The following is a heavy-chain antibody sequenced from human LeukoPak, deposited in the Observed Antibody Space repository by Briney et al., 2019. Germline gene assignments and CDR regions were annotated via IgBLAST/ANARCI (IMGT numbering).Heavy chain of an antibody. CDR1: GVSFSGYY. CDR2: INHSGST. V-gene: IGHV4-34*01. J-gene: IGHJ4*02. D-gene: IGHD3-22*01. CDR3: ARSRYYYDSSGLDY. Sequence: PSGTLSLTCAVYGVSFSGYYWSWIRQPPGKGLEWIGEINHSGSTNYNPSLKSRVTISVDTSKNQFSLKLSSVTAADTAVYYCARSRYYYDSSGLDYWGQGTLVTVSS.